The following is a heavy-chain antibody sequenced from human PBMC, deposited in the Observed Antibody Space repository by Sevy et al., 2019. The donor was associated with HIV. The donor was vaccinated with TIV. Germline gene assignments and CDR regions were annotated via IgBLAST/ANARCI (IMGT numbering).Heavy chain of an antibody. V-gene: IGHV4-59*01. CDR3: ARGGNWAFDY. CDR1: GGSISSLY. J-gene: IGHJ4*02. Sequence: SESLSLTCTVSGGSISSLYWSWIRQPPGKGLEWIGYIYYSGSTKYNPSLESRVTISVDTSKNQFSLKLSSVTAADTAVYYCARGGNWAFDYWGQGTLVTVSS. D-gene: IGHD3-10*01. CDR2: IYYSGST.